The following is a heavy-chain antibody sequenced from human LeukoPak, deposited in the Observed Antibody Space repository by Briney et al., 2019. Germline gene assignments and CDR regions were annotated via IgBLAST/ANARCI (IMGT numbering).Heavy chain of an antibody. V-gene: IGHV4-38-2*01. Sequence: SETLSLTCAVSGHFISSGYYWGWIRQPPGKGLEWIGSINHRGSTYYNPSLKSRVTISVNTSKNQFSLKLRSVTAADTAMYYCARPRFCSISSCYYMDVWGNGTTVTVSS. CDR3: ARPRFCSISSCYYMDV. D-gene: IGHD2-2*01. J-gene: IGHJ6*03. CDR1: GHFISSGYY. CDR2: INHRGST.